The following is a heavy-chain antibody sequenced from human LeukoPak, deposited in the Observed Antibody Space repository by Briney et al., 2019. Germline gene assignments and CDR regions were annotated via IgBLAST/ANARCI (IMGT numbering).Heavy chain of an antibody. J-gene: IGHJ4*02. CDR3: ARSGGTITMILLYYFDY. Sequence: RPSETLSLTCTVSGYSINSGYYWGWIRQPPGKGLEWIGTIFHSGSTYSKPSLKSRVTISVDTSKNQFSLKLSSVTAADTAVYYCARSGGTITMILLYYFDYWGQGTLVTVSS. V-gene: IGHV4-38-2*02. D-gene: IGHD3-22*01. CDR2: IFHSGST. CDR1: GYSINSGYY.